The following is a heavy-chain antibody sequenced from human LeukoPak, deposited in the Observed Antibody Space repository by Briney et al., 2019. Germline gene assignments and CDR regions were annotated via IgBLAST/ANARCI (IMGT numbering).Heavy chain of an antibody. V-gene: IGHV4-39*07. Sequence: SETLSLTCTVSGGSISSSSYYWGWIRQPPGKGLEWIGSIYYSGSTYYNPSLKSRVTISVDTSKNQFSLKLSSVTAADTAVYYCARGLVGYCSGGSCSHAFDIWGQGTMVTVSS. J-gene: IGHJ3*02. CDR2: IYYSGST. CDR1: GGSISSSSYY. D-gene: IGHD2-15*01. CDR3: ARGLVGYCSGGSCSHAFDI.